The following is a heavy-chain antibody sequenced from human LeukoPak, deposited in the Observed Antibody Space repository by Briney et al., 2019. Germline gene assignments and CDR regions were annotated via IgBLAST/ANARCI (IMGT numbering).Heavy chain of an antibody. CDR3: ARLTTEDAFDI. V-gene: IGHV2-5*01. J-gene: IGHJ3*02. CDR2: IYWNDDK. D-gene: IGHD4-17*01. Sequence: KESGPTLVXPTQTLTLTCTFSGFSLSTSGVGAGWIRQPPGKALEWLALIYWNDDKRYSPSLKSRLTITKDTSKNQVVLTMTNMDPVDTATYYCARLTTEDAFDIWGQGTMVTVSS. CDR1: GFSLSTSGVG.